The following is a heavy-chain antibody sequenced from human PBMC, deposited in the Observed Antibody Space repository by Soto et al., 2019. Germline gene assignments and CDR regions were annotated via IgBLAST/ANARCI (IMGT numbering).Heavy chain of an antibody. D-gene: IGHD1-7*01. V-gene: IGHV1-2*04. CDR2: INPNRGGT. CDR3: ARSTGTTWGYYYGMDV. J-gene: IGHJ6*02. CDR1: ENTSTGTK. Sequence: QVQLVQSGAEVKKPGASVKSPCRPSENTSTGTKMTWGRQPPEQGLRGWGWINPNRGGTNYAQKFQGWVTMTRDTSISTAYMELSRLRSDDTAVYYCARSTGTTWGYYYGMDVWGQGTTVTVSS.